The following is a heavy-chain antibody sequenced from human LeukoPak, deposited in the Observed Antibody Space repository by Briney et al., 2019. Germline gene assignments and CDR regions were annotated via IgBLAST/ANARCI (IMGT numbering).Heavy chain of an antibody. CDR2: TLYTERT. D-gene: IGHD1-26*01. Sequence: SETLSLTCTVSGDSISSSRFYWAWIRQPPGKGLEWIGSTLYTERTFYNPSLKSRVTISVDTSKNQFSLRLGSVAASDTAVYYCARRDGGAAIDYWGQGTLVTVSS. CDR3: ARRDGGAAIDY. J-gene: IGHJ4*02. CDR1: GDSISSSRFY. V-gene: IGHV4-39*01.